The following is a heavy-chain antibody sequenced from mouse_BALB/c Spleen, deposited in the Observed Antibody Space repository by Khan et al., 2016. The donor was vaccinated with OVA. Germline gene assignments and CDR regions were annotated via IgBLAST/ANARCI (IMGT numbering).Heavy chain of an antibody. CDR1: GYSITRDYA. V-gene: IGHV3-2*02. D-gene: IGHD4-1*01. Sequence: EVQLQESGPGLVKPSQSLSLTCTVTGYSITRDYAWNWLRQFPGNKLEWMGYISYSGSTTYNPSLKSRISITRDTSKDQFFLQLKSVTSEDTATYYCASELGRYYALDYWGQGTSVTVSS. CDR2: ISYSGST. J-gene: IGHJ4*01. CDR3: ASELGRYYALDY.